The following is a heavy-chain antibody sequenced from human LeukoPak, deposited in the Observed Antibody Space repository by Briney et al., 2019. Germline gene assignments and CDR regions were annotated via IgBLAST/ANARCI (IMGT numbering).Heavy chain of an antibody. J-gene: IGHJ4*02. CDR2: ISGSGGST. D-gene: IGHD3-10*01. CDR3: AKGQGVSMGILDC. CDR1: GFTFSSYA. V-gene: IGHV3-23*01. Sequence: QSGGSLRLSCAASGFTFSSYAMSWFRQGPGKGLEWVSSISGSGGSTYYADSVKGRFTISRDNSKNTLYVHMNSLRAEDTAVYYCAKGQGVSMGILDCWGQGSLVTVSS.